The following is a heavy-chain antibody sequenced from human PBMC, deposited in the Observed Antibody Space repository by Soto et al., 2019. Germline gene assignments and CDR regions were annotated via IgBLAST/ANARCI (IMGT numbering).Heavy chain of an antibody. V-gene: IGHV4-39*01. CDR2: IYYSGST. CDR1: GGSISSSSYY. CDR3: ARFVYGDYISDNWFDP. D-gene: IGHD4-17*01. J-gene: IGHJ5*02. Sequence: PSETLSLTCTVSGGSISSSSYYWGWIRQPPGKGLEWIGSIYYSGSTYYNPSLKSRVTISVDTSENQFSLKVSSVTAADTAVYYCARFVYGDYISDNWFDPWGQGTLVTVSS.